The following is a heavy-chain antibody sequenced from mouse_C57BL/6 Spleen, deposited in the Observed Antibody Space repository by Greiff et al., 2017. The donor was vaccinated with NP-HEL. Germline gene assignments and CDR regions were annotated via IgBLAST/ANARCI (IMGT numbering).Heavy chain of an antibody. J-gene: IGHJ2*01. Sequence: EVMLVESGGGLVKPGGSLKLSCAASGFTFSSYTMSWVRQTPEKRLEWVATISGGGGNTYYPDSVKGRFTISRDNAKNTLYLQMSSLRSEDTALYYCARQKAMYYFDYWGQGTTLTVSS. CDR1: GFTFSSYT. CDR2: ISGGGGNT. V-gene: IGHV5-9*01. CDR3: ARQKAMYYFDY.